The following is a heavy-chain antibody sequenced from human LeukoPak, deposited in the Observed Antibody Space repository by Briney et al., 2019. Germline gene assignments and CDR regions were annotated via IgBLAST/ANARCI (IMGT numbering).Heavy chain of an antibody. J-gene: IGHJ4*02. V-gene: IGHV4-4*07. D-gene: IGHD5-12*01. Sequence: SETLSLTCTVSGGSINNYYWSWIRQPAGKGLEWIGRIYYSGSTNYNPSLKSRVTISVDTSKNQFSLKLSSVTAADTAVYYCARVHYSGYVGYWGQGTLVTVSS. CDR2: IYYSGST. CDR3: ARVHYSGYVGY. CDR1: GGSINNYY.